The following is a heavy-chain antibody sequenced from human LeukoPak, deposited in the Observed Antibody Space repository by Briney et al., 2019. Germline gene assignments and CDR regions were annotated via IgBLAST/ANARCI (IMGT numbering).Heavy chain of an antibody. CDR2: IHHSGTA. D-gene: IGHD2-2*01. J-gene: IGHJ4*02. Sequence: SQTLSLTCTVSGGSIGSGLYFWSWISQHPGKGLEWVGYIHHSGTAFYNPSLQSRATISMETSKNEFSLRLSVVTDADTAVYYCARYCSSTKCPFDYWGQGTLVTVSS. V-gene: IGHV4-31*03. CDR3: ARYCSSTKCPFDY. CDR1: GGSIGSGLYF.